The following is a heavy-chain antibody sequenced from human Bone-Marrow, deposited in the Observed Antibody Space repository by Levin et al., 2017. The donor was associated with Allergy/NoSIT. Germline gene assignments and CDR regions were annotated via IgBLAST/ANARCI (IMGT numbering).Heavy chain of an antibody. Sequence: SETLSLTCAVYSGSFNGYYWSWIRQPPGKGLEWIGEINHSGSSDYNPSLMSRLTISVDPSKNQFSLKVRSVTAAETAVHYCARGEGSSPQSRRSWCNPWRQGTLVIVSS. V-gene: IGHV4-34*01. CDR1: SGSFNGYY. D-gene: IGHD6-6*01. CDR3: ARGEGSSPQSRRSWCNP. J-gene: IGHJ5*02. CDR2: INHSGSS.